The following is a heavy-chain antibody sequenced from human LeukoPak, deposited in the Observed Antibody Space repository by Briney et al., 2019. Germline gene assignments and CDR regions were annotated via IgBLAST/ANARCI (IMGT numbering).Heavy chain of an antibody. Sequence: PGGSLRLSCAASGFTFSSYAMSWVRQAPGKGLEWVSAISGSGGSTYYADSVKGRFTISRDNSKNTLYLQMNSLRAEDMALYYCAKKSRDGSLNYWGQGTLVTVSS. CDR2: ISGSGGST. J-gene: IGHJ4*02. CDR3: AKKSRDGSLNY. V-gene: IGHV3-23*01. D-gene: IGHD5-24*01. CDR1: GFTFSSYA.